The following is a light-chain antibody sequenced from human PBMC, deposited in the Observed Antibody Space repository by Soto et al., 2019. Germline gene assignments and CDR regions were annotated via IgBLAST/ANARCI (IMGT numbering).Light chain of an antibody. CDR1: QSVSSN. CDR3: QQYNNWRTWT. CDR2: GAS. Sequence: EIVITHSPAPLSVSPGERATLSCRASQSVSSNLAWYQQKPGQAPRLLIYGASTRATGIPARLSGSGSGTEFTLTISSLQSEDFAVYYCQQYNNWRTWTFGQGTKVDIK. V-gene: IGKV3-15*01. J-gene: IGKJ1*01.